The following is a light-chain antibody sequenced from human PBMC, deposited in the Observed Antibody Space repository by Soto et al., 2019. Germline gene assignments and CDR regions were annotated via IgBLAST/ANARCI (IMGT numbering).Light chain of an antibody. Sequence: DIVMTQSPDSLAVSLGERATINCKSSQSVLYSLNNKNYLSWYQQKPGQPPKLLIFWASTRESGVPDRFSGSGSGTYFTLTINNLQAEDVAVYYCQQYYSSPLTFGGGTKVEVK. CDR2: WAS. CDR3: QQYYSSPLT. CDR1: QSVLYSLNNKNY. J-gene: IGKJ4*01. V-gene: IGKV4-1*01.